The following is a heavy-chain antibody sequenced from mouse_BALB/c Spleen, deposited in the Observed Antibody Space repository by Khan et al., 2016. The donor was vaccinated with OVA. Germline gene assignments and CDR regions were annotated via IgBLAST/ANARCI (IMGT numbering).Heavy chain of an antibody. D-gene: IGHD2-10*01. CDR2: INTYTGEP. V-gene: IGHV9-3-1*01. J-gene: IGHJ4*01. CDR1: GYTFTNYG. Sequence: QIQLVQSRPELKKPGETVKISCKASGYTFTNYGMNWVKQSPGKALKWMGWINTYTGEPTYADDFKGRFAFSLETSASTAYLQINNPKNEDTATYFCARPPYFSYTLDHWGQGTSVTVSS. CDR3: ARPPYFSYTLDH.